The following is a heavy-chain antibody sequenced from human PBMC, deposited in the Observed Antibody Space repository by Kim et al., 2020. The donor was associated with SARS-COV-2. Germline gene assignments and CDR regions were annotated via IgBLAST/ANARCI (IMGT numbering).Heavy chain of an antibody. D-gene: IGHD1-26*01. CDR3: ARGHSGSYGTPGLFDY. CDR1: GFTFSSYG. V-gene: IGHV3-33*01. J-gene: IGHJ4*02. CDR2: IWYDGSSK. Sequence: GGSLRLSCAASGFTFSSYGMHWVRQAPGKGLEWVAVIWYDGSSKYYADSMKDRFTISRDNSKNTLYLLMSSLRAEDTAVYYCARGHSGSYGTPGLFDYWGQGTLVTVSS.